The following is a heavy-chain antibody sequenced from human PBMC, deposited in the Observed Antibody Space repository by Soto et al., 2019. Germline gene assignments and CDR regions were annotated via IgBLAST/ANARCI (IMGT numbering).Heavy chain of an antibody. Sequence: EVQLLESGGGLVQPGGYLRLSCAASGFTFSSYAMSWVRQAPGKGLEWVSAISGSGGSTYYADSVKGRFTISRDNSKNTLYLQMNSLRAEDTAVYYCAKDITITMVRGVISHFDYWGQGTLVTVSS. CDR1: GFTFSSYA. CDR2: ISGSGGST. J-gene: IGHJ4*02. D-gene: IGHD3-10*01. CDR3: AKDITITMVRGVISHFDY. V-gene: IGHV3-23*01.